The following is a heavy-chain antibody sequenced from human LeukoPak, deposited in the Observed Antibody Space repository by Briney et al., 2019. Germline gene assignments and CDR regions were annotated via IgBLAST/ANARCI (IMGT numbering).Heavy chain of an antibody. CDR1: GFPFSDHE. J-gene: IGHJ3*02. V-gene: IGHV3-48*03. CDR2: ISSSGSDK. CDR3: ARRTSGAFAI. Sequence: PGGSLRLSCAASGFPFSDHEMNWVRQAPGKGLEWVSYISSSGSDKYYPDSVKGRFTISRDNAKNSLYLQMNSLRAEDTAVYYSARRTSGAFAIWGQGRKVSVCS.